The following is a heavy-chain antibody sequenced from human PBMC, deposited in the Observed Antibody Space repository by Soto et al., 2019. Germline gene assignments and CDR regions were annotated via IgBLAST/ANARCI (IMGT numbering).Heavy chain of an antibody. Sequence: QITLKESGXTVVKPTETLTLTCTFSGFSLTTSGVGVGWVRQSPGKAPEWLALIYWDDDKRYSTSLKSRLTITKXXXXXXXXXXXXXXXXXXXXXXXCAHRVLRTVFGLVTTTAIYFDFWGQGTPVVVXS. D-gene: IGHD3-3*01. CDR2: IYWDDDK. V-gene: IGHV2-5*02. J-gene: IGHJ4*02. CDR3: AHRVLRTVFGLVTTTAIYFDF. CDR1: GFSLTTSGVG.